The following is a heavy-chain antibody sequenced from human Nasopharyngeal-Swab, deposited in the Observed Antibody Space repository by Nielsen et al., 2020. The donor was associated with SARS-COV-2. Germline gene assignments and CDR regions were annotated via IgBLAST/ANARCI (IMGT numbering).Heavy chain of an antibody. CDR3: ARGRRVLRFLEWLSDRFDP. Sequence: SETLSLTCAVYGGSFSGYYWRWIRQLPGKGLEWIGEINHSGSTNYNPSLKSRVTISVDTSKNQFSRKLSSVTAADTAVYYCARGRRVLRFLEWLSDRFDPWGQGTLVTVSS. CDR1: GGSFSGYY. V-gene: IGHV4-34*01. CDR2: INHSGST. J-gene: IGHJ5*02. D-gene: IGHD3-3*01.